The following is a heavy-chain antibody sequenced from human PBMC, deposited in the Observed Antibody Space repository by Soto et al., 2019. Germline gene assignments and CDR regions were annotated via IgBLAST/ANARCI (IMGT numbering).Heavy chain of an antibody. D-gene: IGHD3-3*01. Sequence: QVQLVQSGAEVKKPGSSVKVSCKASGGTFSSYAISWVRQAPGQGLEWMGGIIPIFGTANYAQKFQGRVTITADESTSTAYMELSSLRSEDTAVYYCARSPYYDFWSGASTYYYYCGMDVWGQGTTVTVSS. J-gene: IGHJ6*02. CDR1: GGTFSSYA. V-gene: IGHV1-69*01. CDR3: ARSPYYDFWSGASTYYYYCGMDV. CDR2: IIPIFGTA.